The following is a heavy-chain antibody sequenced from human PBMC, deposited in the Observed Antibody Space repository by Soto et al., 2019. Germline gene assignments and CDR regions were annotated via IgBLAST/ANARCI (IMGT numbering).Heavy chain of an antibody. CDR2: ISAYNGNT. D-gene: IGHD6-19*01. V-gene: IGHV1-18*01. CDR1: GYTFTSYG. Sequence: ASVKVSCKASGYTFTSYGISWVRQAPGQGLEWMGWISAYNGNTNYAQKLQGRVTMTTDTSTSTAYMELRSLRSDDTTVYYCEEGPGINFVAGVEPRGPGTLVTAPQ. J-gene: IGHJ5*02. CDR3: EEGPGINFVAGVEP.